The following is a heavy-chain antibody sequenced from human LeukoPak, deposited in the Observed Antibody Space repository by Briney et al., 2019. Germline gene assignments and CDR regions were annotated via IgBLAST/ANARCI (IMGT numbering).Heavy chain of an antibody. Sequence: PGGSLRLSCAVSGLAVRSNYVSWVRQAPGKGLEWVAVIYSTRTTFYADSVKGRFTISRDNSKNTVYLQMNSLRPEDTAIYYCARDRGPGWFDPWGQGTLVTVSS. D-gene: IGHD3-10*01. CDR1: GLAVRSNY. CDR2: IYSTRTT. CDR3: ARDRGPGWFDP. V-gene: IGHV3-53*05. J-gene: IGHJ5*02.